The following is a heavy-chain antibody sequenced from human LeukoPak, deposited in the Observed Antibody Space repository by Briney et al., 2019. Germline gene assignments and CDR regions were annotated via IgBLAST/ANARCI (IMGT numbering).Heavy chain of an antibody. Sequence: ASVKVSCKASGYTFTGYYMHWVRQAPGQGLEWMGRINPNSGGTNYAQKFQGRVTMTRDTSISTAYMELSRLTSDDTAVYYCAGIRGGPTLFDPWGQGTLVTVSS. CDR1: GYTFTGYY. CDR3: AGIRGGPTLFDP. J-gene: IGHJ5*02. CDR2: INPNSGGT. V-gene: IGHV1-2*06.